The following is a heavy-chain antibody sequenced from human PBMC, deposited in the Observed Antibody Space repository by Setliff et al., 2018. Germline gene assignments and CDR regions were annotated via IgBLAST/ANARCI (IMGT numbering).Heavy chain of an antibody. CDR1: GDSIRSSRYY. CDR2: IYSSGNT. J-gene: IGHJ4*02. CDR3: ARDMGQPYYFES. D-gene: IGHD1-1*01. V-gene: IGHV4-39*07. Sequence: PSETLSLTCTVSGDSIRSSRYYWGWIRQPPGKGLEWIGSIYSSGNTYYNPSLKRRVTISVDTSKRQFSLKLGSATAADTAVYYCARDMGQPYYFESWGLGTLVTVSS.